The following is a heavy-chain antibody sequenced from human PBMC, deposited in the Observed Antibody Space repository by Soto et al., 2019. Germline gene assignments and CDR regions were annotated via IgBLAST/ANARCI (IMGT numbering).Heavy chain of an antibody. J-gene: IGHJ5*02. CDR2: VHSGGNT. V-gene: IGHV3-66*01. Sequence: GGSLRLSCAASGFTVSSNYMSWVRQAPGNGLEWVSVVHSGGNTYYADPVKGRFTISRDISKNTLYLQMNSLRAEDTAVYYCARAPYSSSWYTFDPWGQGTLVTVSS. CDR1: GFTVSSNY. D-gene: IGHD6-13*01. CDR3: ARAPYSSSWYTFDP.